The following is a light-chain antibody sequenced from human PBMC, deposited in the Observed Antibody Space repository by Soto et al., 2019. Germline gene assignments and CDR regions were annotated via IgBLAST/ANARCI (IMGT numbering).Light chain of an antibody. J-gene: IGKJ5*01. V-gene: IGKV1-39*01. Sequence: DIQMTQSPSSLSASVGDRVTIICRASQSIGDYLNWYQQKPGKPPNLLIHAASSLHNGLPSRFSGSRSGSDFTLTITTLQPEDFATYYCQQSYSTSITYGQGTRLEIK. CDR2: AAS. CDR3: QQSYSTSIT. CDR1: QSIGDY.